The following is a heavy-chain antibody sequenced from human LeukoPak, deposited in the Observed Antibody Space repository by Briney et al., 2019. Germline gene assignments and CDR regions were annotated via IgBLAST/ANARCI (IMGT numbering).Heavy chain of an antibody. J-gene: IGHJ4*02. CDR3: ARTQYCTNGVCRYYYDSSGSYFDY. CDR1: GGSISSSSYY. V-gene: IGHV4-39*01. Sequence: PSETLSLTCTVSGGSISSSSYYWGWIRQPPGTGLEWIGSIYYSGSTYYNPSLKSRVTISVDTSKNQFSLKLSSVTAADTAVYYCARTQYCTNGVCRYYYDSSGSYFDYWGQGTLVTVSS. CDR2: IYYSGST. D-gene: IGHD2-8*01.